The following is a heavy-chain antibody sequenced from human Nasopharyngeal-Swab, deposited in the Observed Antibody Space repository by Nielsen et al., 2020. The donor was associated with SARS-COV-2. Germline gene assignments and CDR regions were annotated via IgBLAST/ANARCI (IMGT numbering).Heavy chain of an antibody. CDR2: ISAYNGNT. J-gene: IGHJ5*02. D-gene: IGHD2-2*01. V-gene: IGHV1-18*01. CDR1: GYTFTSYG. Sequence: ASVKVSCKASGYTFTSYGISWVRQAPGQGLEWMGWISAYNGNTNYAQNLQGRVTMTTDTSTSTAYLELRSLRSDDTAVYYCAREPPLGYCSSTSCPGWFDPWGQGTLVTVSS. CDR3: AREPPLGYCSSTSCPGWFDP.